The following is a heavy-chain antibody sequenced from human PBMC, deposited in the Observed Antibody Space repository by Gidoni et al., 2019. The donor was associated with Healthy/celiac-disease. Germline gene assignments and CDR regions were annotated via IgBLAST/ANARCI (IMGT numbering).Heavy chain of an antibody. CDR2: ISSSGSTI. CDR3: ARAIAVVRGAGWFDP. D-gene: IGHD6-19*01. J-gene: IGHJ5*02. CDR1: GFTPSYYY. V-gene: IGHV3-11*01. Sequence: QAQLVESGGGWVKPGGSLRLFCAASGFTPSYYYMSCSRQAPGKGLEWVSYISSSGSTIYYADSVKCRFTISRDNAKNSLYLQINSLISEDTAVYYCARAIAVVRGAGWFDPWGQGTLVTVSS.